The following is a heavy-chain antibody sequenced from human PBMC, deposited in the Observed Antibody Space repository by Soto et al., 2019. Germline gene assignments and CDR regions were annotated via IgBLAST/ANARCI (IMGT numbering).Heavy chain of an antibody. D-gene: IGHD3-22*01. CDR1: GCSISSYY. CDR2: MYNNGST. Sequence: SETLSLTCTVSGCSISSYYWSWIRQPPEKGLEWIGYMYNNGSTYYNPSLKSRVTISIDTSKNQFSLKLSSVTAADTAVYYCARHLGYESSGYYRNWFDPWGQGTLVTVSS. V-gene: IGHV4-59*08. CDR3: ARHLGYESSGYYRNWFDP. J-gene: IGHJ5*02.